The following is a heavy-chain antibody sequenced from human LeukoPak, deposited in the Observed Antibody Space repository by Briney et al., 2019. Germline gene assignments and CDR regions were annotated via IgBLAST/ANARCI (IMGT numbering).Heavy chain of an antibody. CDR1: GFTFSNYA. CDR3: ARVRDVVVAATDYYYYGMDA. D-gene: IGHD2-15*01. Sequence: GGSLRLSCAASGFTFSNYAMYWVRQAPGKGLEWVAVISHDGSNKYYADSVEGRFTISRDDSKNTLYLQMSSVRAEDTAVYYCARVRDVVVAATDYYYYGMDAWGQGTTVTVSS. J-gene: IGHJ6*02. V-gene: IGHV3-30*04. CDR2: ISHDGSNK.